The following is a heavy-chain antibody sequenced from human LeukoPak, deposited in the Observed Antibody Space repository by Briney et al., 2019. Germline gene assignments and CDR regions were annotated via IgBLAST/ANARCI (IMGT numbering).Heavy chain of an antibody. D-gene: IGHD2-2*01. J-gene: IGHJ6*03. V-gene: IGHV3-21*04. CDR1: GFSFGSHS. CDR2: ITSGGSYI. Sequence: GSLRLSCAASGFSFGSHSMNWVRQAPGKGLEWVSSITSGGSYIYYAESLKGRFTISRDNAKNSLYLQMNSLRAEDTAVYYCAKDPGVVVVPAAIQYHYYYMDVWGKGTTVTVSS. CDR3: AKDPGVVVVPAAIQYHYYYMDV.